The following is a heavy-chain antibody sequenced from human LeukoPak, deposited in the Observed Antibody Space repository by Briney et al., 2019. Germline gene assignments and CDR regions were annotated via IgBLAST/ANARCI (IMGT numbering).Heavy chain of an antibody. CDR2: SSYSGSII. J-gene: IGHJ4*02. Sequence: PGGSLRLSCAASGFTFSSYGMHWVRQAPGKGLEWVAYSSYSGSIIYYADSVKGRFTISRDNSKNLLYLQMNSLRAEDTAVYYCAKDLEYGSGSSLGGQGTLVTVSS. CDR3: AKDLEYGSGSSL. V-gene: IGHV3-48*04. CDR1: GFTFSSYG. D-gene: IGHD3-10*01.